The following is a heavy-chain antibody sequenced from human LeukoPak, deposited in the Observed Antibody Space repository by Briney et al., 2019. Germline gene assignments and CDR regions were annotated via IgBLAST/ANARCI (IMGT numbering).Heavy chain of an antibody. D-gene: IGHD4-17*01. V-gene: IGHV3-30*18. J-gene: IGHJ4*02. CDR1: GFTFSSYG. Sequence: QPGGALRLSCAASGFTFSSYGMAWGRQAPGKGLEGGGVISYDGSNKYYADSVKGRFTIFRDNSKNTLYLQMNSLRAEDTAVYYCAKAYGDYSFVIDYFDYWGQGTLVTVSS. CDR2: ISYDGSNK. CDR3: AKAYGDYSFVIDYFDY.